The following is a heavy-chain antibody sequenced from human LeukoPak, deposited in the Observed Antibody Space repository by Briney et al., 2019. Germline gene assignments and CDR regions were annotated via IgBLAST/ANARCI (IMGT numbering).Heavy chain of an antibody. J-gene: IGHJ4*02. D-gene: IGHD6-19*01. CDR1: GGSISSGDYY. CDR2: IYYSGSA. V-gene: IGHV4-30-4*01. Sequence: PSQTLSLTCTVSGGSISSGDYYWSWIRQPPGKGLEWIGYIYYSGSAYYNPSLKSRVTISVDTSKNQFSLKLSSVTAADTAVYYCARHPFSAPFDYWGQGTLVTVSS. CDR3: ARHPFSAPFDY.